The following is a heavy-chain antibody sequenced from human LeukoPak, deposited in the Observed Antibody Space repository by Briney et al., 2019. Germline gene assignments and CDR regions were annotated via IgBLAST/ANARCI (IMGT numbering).Heavy chain of an antibody. J-gene: IGHJ5*02. D-gene: IGHD1-26*01. CDR3: ARRFKQDVLGTTMGWFDP. V-gene: IGHV1-18*01. CDR2: ISAYNGNT. CDR1: GYPFTDYG. Sequence: ASVKVSCKASGYPFTDYGIGWVRQAPGQGPEWMGWISAYNGNTNYAQKIQGRVTKTTDPSTSTVYMELKSLRSDDTAVYYCARRFKQDVLGTTMGWFDPWGQGTLITVSS.